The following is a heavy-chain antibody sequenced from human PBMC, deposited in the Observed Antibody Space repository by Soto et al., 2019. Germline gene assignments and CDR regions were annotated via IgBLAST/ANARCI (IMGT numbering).Heavy chain of an antibody. J-gene: IGHJ4*02. V-gene: IGHV3-21*01. Sequence: PGGSLRLSCAASGFTFSSYSMNWVRQAPGKGLEWVSSISSSSSYIYYADSVKGRFTISRDNAKNSLYLQMNSLRAEDTAVYYCARLPSRSYYFDYWGQGTLVTVSS. D-gene: IGHD6-6*01. CDR3: ARLPSRSYYFDY. CDR2: ISSSSSYI. CDR1: GFTFSSYS.